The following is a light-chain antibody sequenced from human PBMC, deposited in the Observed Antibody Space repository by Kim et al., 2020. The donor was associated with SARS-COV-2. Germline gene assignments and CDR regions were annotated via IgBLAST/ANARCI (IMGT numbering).Light chain of an antibody. CDR2: YDT. CDR1: NIGSKS. CDR3: QVSEV. Sequence: PPAVSVAPGKTAEITCGGNNIGSKSVHWYQQKSGQAPVLVIHYDTDRPSGIPERFSASNSGNTATLTISTVEAGDEADYYCQVSEVFGGGTQLTVL. J-gene: IGLJ3*02. V-gene: IGLV3-21*01.